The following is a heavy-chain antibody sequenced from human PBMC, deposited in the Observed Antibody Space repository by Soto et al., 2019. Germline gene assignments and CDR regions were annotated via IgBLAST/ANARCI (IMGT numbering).Heavy chain of an antibody. CDR2: ISAYNGNT. J-gene: IGHJ6*02. D-gene: IGHD3-3*01. Sequence: GASVKVSCKASGYTFTSYGISWVRQAPGQGLEWMGWISAYNGNTNYAQKLQGRVTMTTDTSTSTAYMELRSLRSDDTAVYYCARDHLNTIFGVVIIPLDVWGQGTTVTVSS. CDR3: ARDHLNTIFGVVIIPLDV. V-gene: IGHV1-18*01. CDR1: GYTFTSYG.